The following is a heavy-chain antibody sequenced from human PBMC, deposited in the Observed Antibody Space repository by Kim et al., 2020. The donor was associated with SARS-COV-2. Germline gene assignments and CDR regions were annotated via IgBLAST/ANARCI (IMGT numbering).Heavy chain of an antibody. Sequence: GGSLRLSCAASGFTFDDYAMHWVRQAPGKGLEWVSGISWNSGSIGYADSVKGRFTISRDNAKNSLYLQMNSLRAEDTALYYCAKDKVPDYGSGSLGRAAAFDIWGQGTMVTVSS. V-gene: IGHV3-9*01. CDR1: GFTFDDYA. CDR3: AKDKVPDYGSGSLGRAAAFDI. CDR2: ISWNSGSI. J-gene: IGHJ3*02. D-gene: IGHD3-10*01.